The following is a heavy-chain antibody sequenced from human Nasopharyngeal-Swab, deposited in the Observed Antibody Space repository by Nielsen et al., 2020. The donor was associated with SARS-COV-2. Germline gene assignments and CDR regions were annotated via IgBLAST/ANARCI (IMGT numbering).Heavy chain of an antibody. CDR3: ARPDRSGSLGY. V-gene: IGHV5-51*01. D-gene: IGHD1-26*01. J-gene: IGHJ4*02. CDR1: GYSFTSYW. CDR2: IYPGDSDT. Sequence: GGSLRLSCKGSGYSFTSYWIGWVRQMPGKGLEWMGIIYPGDSDTRYSPSFQGQVTISADKSFSTAYLQWSSLKASDTAMYYCARPDRSGSLGYWGQGTLVTVSS.